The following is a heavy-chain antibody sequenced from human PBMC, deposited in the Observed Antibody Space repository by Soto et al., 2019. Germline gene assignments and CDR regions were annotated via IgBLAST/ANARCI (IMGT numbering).Heavy chain of an antibody. Sequence: GGSLRLSCAAPGFTFSSYAMSWVRQAPGKGLEWVSAISGSGGSTYYADSVKGRFTISRDNSKNTLYLQMNSLRAEDTAVYYCAKGVSSGWYPNFDYWGQGTLVTVSS. CDR3: AKGVSSGWYPNFDY. CDR1: GFTFSSYA. J-gene: IGHJ4*02. V-gene: IGHV3-23*01. D-gene: IGHD6-19*01. CDR2: ISGSGGST.